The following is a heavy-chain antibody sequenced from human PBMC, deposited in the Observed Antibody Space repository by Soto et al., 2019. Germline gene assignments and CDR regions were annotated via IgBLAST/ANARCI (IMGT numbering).Heavy chain of an antibody. CDR3: ARDEVAVAANYYYYYGMDV. J-gene: IGHJ6*02. D-gene: IGHD6-19*01. CDR2: TYYRSKWYN. CDR1: GDSVSSNSAA. V-gene: IGHV6-1*01. Sequence: PSQTLSLTCAISGDSVSSNSAAWNWIRQSPSRGLEWLGRTYYRSKWYNDYAVSVKSRITINPDTSKNQFSLQLNSVTPEDTAVHYCARDEVAVAANYYYYYGMDVWGQGTTVTVSS.